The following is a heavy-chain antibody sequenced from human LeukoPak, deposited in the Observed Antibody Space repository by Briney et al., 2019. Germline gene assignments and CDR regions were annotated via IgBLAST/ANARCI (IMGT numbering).Heavy chain of an antibody. CDR3: ARVFGVGDYYDSSGYGRSEV. J-gene: IGHJ4*02. CDR2: IYYSGST. Sequence: SEPLSLACTVSVGPISSPYGSWIRQPPGRGLEWIGSIYYSGSTNYNPSLKGRVPIYVETSKTQSSLKLSAVTAADTAVYYCARVFGVGDYYDSSGYGRSEVWGQGTLVTVSS. D-gene: IGHD3-22*01. CDR1: VGPISSPY. V-gene: IGHV4-59*11.